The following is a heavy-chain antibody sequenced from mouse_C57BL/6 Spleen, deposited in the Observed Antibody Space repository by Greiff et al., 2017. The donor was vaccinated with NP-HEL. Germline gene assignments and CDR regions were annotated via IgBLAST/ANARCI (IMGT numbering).Heavy chain of an antibody. D-gene: IGHD2-5*01. CDR3: ARENSNYAEYAMDY. Sequence: EVQLVESGGGLVKPGGSLKLSCAVSGFTFSDYGMHWVRQAPEKGLVWVAYISSGSSTNYYADTVKGRFTISRDNAKNTLYLQMTSLRSEDTAMYYCARENSNYAEYAMDYWGQGTSVTVSS. J-gene: IGHJ4*01. V-gene: IGHV5-17*01. CDR1: GFTFSDYG. CDR2: ISSGSSTN.